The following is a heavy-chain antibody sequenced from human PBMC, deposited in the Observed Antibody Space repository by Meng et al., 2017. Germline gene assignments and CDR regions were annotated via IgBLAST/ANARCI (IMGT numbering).Heavy chain of an antibody. J-gene: IGHJ4*02. CDR3: ARRYYYDSSGYYFYVFGY. Sequence: QGQVVQTGAGLKKPGASGKVSCKASGYTFTSYAMNWVRQAPGQGLEWMGWINTNTGNPTYAQGFTGRFVFSLDTSVSTAYLQISSLKAEDTAVYYCARRYYYDSSGYYFYVFGYWGQGTLVTVSS. CDR1: GYTFTSYA. V-gene: IGHV7-4-1*02. CDR2: INTNTGNP. D-gene: IGHD3-22*01.